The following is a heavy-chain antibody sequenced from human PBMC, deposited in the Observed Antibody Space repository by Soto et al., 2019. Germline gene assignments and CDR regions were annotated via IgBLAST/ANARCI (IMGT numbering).Heavy chain of an antibody. J-gene: IGHJ5*02. Sequence: GASVKVSCKASGYTFTSYGIGWVRQAPGQGLEWMGWISAYNGNTNYAQKLQGRVTMTTDTSTSTAYMELRSLRSDDTAVYYCARDRYDSSGSWFDPWGQGTLVTVSS. D-gene: IGHD3-22*01. CDR1: GYTFTSYG. CDR3: ARDRYDSSGSWFDP. V-gene: IGHV1-18*01. CDR2: ISAYNGNT.